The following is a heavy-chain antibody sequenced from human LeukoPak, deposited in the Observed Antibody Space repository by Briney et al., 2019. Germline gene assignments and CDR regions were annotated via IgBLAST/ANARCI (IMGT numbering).Heavy chain of an antibody. CDR3: GREVPGGATILDY. CDR2: INQDGSEK. V-gene: IGHV3-7*03. D-gene: IGHD1-26*01. J-gene: IGHJ4*02. Sequence: GSLRLSCAASGFTFSSYWMSWVRQAPGKGLEWVAIINQDGSEKSYVDSVKGRFTISRDNAKNSLYLQMNSLRAEDTAVYYCGREVPGGATILDYWGQGTLVTVSS. CDR1: GFTFSSYW.